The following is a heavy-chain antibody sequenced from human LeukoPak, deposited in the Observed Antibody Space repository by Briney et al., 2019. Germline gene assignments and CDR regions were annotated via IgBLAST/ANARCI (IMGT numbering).Heavy chain of an antibody. V-gene: IGHV3-23*01. CDR1: GFTFSTYS. Sequence: GGSLRPSCAASGFTFSTYSMSWVRQAPGKGLEWVSAIRGGGENTYYADSVKGRFTISRDNSKDTLSLQMNSLRAEDTAVYYCAKRLYYFDYWGQGTLVTVSS. CDR2: IRGGGENT. J-gene: IGHJ4*02. CDR3: AKRLYYFDY.